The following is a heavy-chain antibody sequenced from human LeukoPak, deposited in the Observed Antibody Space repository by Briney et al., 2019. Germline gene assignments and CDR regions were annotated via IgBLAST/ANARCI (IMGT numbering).Heavy chain of an antibody. V-gene: IGHV4-38-2*01. CDR1: GYSISTGSY. D-gene: IGHD5-24*01. CDR2: IYHSGST. Sequence: PSETLSLTCAVSGYSISTGSYWGWIRQPPGKGLEWIGSIYHSGSTYYNPSLKSRVTISVDTSKNHFSMKLSSVTAADTAVYYCARLDGNCYFDLWGRGTLVTVSS. J-gene: IGHJ2*01. CDR3: ARLDGNCYFDL.